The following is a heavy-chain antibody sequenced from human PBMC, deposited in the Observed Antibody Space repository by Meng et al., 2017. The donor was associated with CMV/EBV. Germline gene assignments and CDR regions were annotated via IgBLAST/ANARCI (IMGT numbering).Heavy chain of an antibody. V-gene: IGHV1-2*02. CDR2: INPNSGGT. Sequence: ASVKVSCKASGYTFTGYCMYWVRQAPGQGLERMGWINPNSGGTNYAQKFQGRVTMTRDTSISTAYMELSRLRSDDTAVYYCARIDYSSSYFAFDIWGQGTMVTVSS. J-gene: IGHJ3*02. CDR3: ARIDYSSSYFAFDI. D-gene: IGHD6-6*01. CDR1: GYTFTGYC.